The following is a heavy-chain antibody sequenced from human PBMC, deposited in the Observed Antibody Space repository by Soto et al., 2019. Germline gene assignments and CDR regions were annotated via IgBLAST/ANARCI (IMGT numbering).Heavy chain of an antibody. V-gene: IGHV3-23*01. J-gene: IGHJ3*01. CDR1: GLTFSNYA. CDR3: LKEVSGRHSRGSFDF. CDR2: ISGPGDSA. D-gene: IGHD6-19*01. Sequence: GGSLRLSCAASGLTFSNYAMNWVRQAPGEGLEWVSVISGPGDSAYYADSVKGRFTISRDNSKSTLYLQMNSLRAEDTAIYYCLKEVSGRHSRGSFDFWGRGTMVTVSS.